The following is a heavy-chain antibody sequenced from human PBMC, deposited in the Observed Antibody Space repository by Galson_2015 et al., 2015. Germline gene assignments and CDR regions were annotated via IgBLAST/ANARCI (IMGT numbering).Heavy chain of an antibody. CDR2: ISAYNGNT. D-gene: IGHD3-22*01. J-gene: IGHJ3*02. Sequence: SVKVSCTASGYTFTSYGISWVRQAPGQGLEWMGWISAYNGNTNYAQKLQGRVTMTTDTSTSTAYMELRSLRSNDAAVYDCASRTSAHDSSGWKDAFDIWGQGTMVTVSS. CDR1: GYTFTSYG. V-gene: IGHV1-18*01. CDR3: ASRTSAHDSSGWKDAFDI.